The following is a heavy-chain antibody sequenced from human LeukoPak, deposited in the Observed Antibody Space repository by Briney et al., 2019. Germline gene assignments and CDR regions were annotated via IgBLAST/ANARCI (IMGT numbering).Heavy chain of an antibody. CDR3: ARATGVPSWFDP. V-gene: IGHV1-8*01. CDR2: MNPNSGNT. CDR1: GYTFTSYD. J-gene: IGHJ5*02. D-gene: IGHD1-1*01. Sequence: GASVKVSCKASGYTFTSYDINWVGQATGQGLEWMGWMNPNSGNTGYAQKFQGRVTITRNTAISKDYMELSSLRSEYTAVYYCARATGVPSWFDPWGQGTLVTVSS.